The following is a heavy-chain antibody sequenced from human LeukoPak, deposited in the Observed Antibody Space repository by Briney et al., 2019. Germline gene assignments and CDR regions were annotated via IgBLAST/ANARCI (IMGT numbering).Heavy chain of an antibody. CDR1: GYTFTGHF. J-gene: IGHJ1*01. CDR3: ARGRQLHLGELFPFAEFSQP. CDR2: SNPNSGGT. V-gene: IGHV1-2*02. Sequence: ASVKVSFKASGYTFTGHFIHWVRQAPGQGLEWMGWSNPNSGGTNYAQKFQGRVIMTRDTSISTAYMELRSLSSDDTAVYYCARGRQLHLGELFPFAEFSQPWGQGTLVTVFS. D-gene: IGHD3-16*01.